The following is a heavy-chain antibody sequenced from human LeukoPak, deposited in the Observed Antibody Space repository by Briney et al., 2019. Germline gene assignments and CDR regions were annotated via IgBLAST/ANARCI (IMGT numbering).Heavy chain of an antibody. J-gene: IGHJ4*02. CDR2: VSFHGTDK. V-gene: IGHV3-30*04. CDR3: ARAVPSRQAIDY. CDR1: GFTFSNYA. Sequence: GGSLRLSSAAAGFTFSNYAMHWVREAPGKGLDWGAVVSFHGTDKFYADSVKGRFNISRDNSKNTLYLQMNSLIPEDTAVYYCARAVPSRQAIDYWGQGTLVTVSS.